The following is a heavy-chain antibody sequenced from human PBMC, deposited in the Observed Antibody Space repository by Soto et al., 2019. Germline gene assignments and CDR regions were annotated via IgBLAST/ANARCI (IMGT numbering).Heavy chain of an antibody. Sequence: GGSLRLSCAASGFTFSSYWMHWVRQAPGKGLVWVSRINSDGSSTSYADSVKGRFTISRDNAKNTLYLQMNSLRAEDTAVYYCAREGDDFWSGYYNLFDYWGQGTLVTVSS. CDR2: INSDGSST. D-gene: IGHD3-3*01. J-gene: IGHJ4*02. CDR3: AREGDDFWSGYYNLFDY. V-gene: IGHV3-74*01. CDR1: GFTFSSYW.